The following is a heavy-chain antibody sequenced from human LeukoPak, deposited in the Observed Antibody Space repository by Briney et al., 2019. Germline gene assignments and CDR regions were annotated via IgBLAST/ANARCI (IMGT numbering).Heavy chain of an antibody. CDR2: IYYSGST. CDR1: GGSISSGDYY. CDR3: ARGAIRWFGELLRWFDP. D-gene: IGHD3-10*01. J-gene: IGHJ5*02. Sequence: SQTLSLTCTVSGGSISSGDYYWSWIRQPPGKGLDWIGYIYYSGSTYYNPSLKSRVTISVDTSNNQFSLKLSSVTAADTAVYYCARGAIRWFGELLRWFDPRGQGTLVTVSS. V-gene: IGHV4-30-4*01.